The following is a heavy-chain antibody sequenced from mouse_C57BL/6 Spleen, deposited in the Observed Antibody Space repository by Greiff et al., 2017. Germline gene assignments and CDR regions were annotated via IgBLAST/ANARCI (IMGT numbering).Heavy chain of an antibody. J-gene: IGHJ2*01. CDR3: ARDQGYYDYFDY. Sequence: DVQLVESGGGLVKPGGSLKLSCAASGFTFSSYAMSWVRQTPEKRLEWVATISDGGSYTYYPDNVKGRFTISRDNAKNNLYLQMSHLKSEDTAMYYCARDQGYYDYFDYWGQGTTLTVSS. CDR2: ISDGGSYT. D-gene: IGHD2-4*01. V-gene: IGHV5-4*01. CDR1: GFTFSSYA.